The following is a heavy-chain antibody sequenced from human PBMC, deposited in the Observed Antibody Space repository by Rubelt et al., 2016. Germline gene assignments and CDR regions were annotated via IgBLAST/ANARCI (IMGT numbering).Heavy chain of an antibody. J-gene: IGHJ6*03. CDR3: ELVVVPAANIPRDYYMDV. V-gene: IGHV3-73*01. CDR2: IRNKDNNYAT. Sequence: EVQLVESGGGSVQPGGSLRLSCAASGFTFSSYWMSWVRQAPGKGLEWIGRIRNKDNNYATVYAESVKGRFTVSRDDSKNTAYLEMNSLKTEDTAVYYCELVVVPAANIPRDYYMDVWGKGTTVTVSS. D-gene: IGHD2-2*01. CDR1: GFTFSSYW.